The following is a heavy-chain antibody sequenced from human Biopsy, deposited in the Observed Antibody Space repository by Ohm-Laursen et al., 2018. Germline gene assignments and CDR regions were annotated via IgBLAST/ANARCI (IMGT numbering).Heavy chain of an antibody. Sequence: ASVKVSCKASGYTFTGYHVHWVRQAPGQGLEWMGWINAKTGDTNYAQKFQGRVTMTRDTSISTANVDLSSLRSDDTAVYYCTRGGYYYDSLAYYYWFDPWGQGTLVTVSS. CDR1: GYTFTGYH. CDR3: TRGGYYYDSLAYYYWFDP. V-gene: IGHV1-2*02. J-gene: IGHJ5*02. D-gene: IGHD3-22*01. CDR2: INAKTGDT.